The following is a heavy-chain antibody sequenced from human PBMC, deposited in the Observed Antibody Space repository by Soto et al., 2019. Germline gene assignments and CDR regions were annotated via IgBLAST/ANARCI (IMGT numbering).Heavy chain of an antibody. CDR2: ISGSGGST. J-gene: IGHJ6*02. CDR1: GFTFSSYA. D-gene: IGHD3-16*01. CDR3: ARVLSQGGGSYYYYGMDV. V-gene: IGHV3-23*01. Sequence: GGSLRLSCAASGFTFSSYAMSWVRQAPGKGLEWVSVISGSGGSTYYADSVKGRFTISRDNAKNSLYLQMNNLRAEDTAVYYCARVLSQGGGSYYYYGMDVWGQGTTVTVSS.